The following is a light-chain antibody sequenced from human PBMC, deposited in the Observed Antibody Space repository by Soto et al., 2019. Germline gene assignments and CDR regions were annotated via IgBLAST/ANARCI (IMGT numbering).Light chain of an antibody. CDR1: QSISTY. V-gene: IGKV1-39*01. CDR2: AAS. CDR3: QQSYSTLYT. J-gene: IGKJ2*01. Sequence: DAQMPQSRSSLSASVGDRVTITCRASQSISTYLYWYQQKPRKAPKPLIYAASSLQSRVPSRFRGSGSGTDFAIPISSLQPEDFATYYCQQSYSTLYTFGKETQLQI.